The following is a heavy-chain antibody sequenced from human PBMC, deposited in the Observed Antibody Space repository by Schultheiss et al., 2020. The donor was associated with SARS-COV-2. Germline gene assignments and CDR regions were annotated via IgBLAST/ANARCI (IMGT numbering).Heavy chain of an antibody. Sequence: GGSLRLSCAASGFTFSSYAMSWVRQAPGKGLEWVSAISGRGSDTYYADSVKGRFTISRDNSKNTLYLQMNSLRAEDTAVYYCARELTTERITMVRGVILYYGMDVWGQGTTVTVSS. CDR2: ISGRGSDT. V-gene: IGHV3-23*01. J-gene: IGHJ6*02. CDR1: GFTFSSYA. D-gene: IGHD3-10*01. CDR3: ARELTTERITMVRGVILYYGMDV.